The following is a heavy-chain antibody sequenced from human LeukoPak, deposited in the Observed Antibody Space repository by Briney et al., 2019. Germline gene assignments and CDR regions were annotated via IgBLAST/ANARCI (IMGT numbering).Heavy chain of an antibody. CDR1: GFTFSSYG. V-gene: IGHV3-30*18. CDR3: AKDSGRYCSGGSCSSAFDY. CDR2: ISYDGSNK. Sequence: GGSLRLSCAASGFTFSSYGMHWVRQAPGKGLEWVAVISYDGSNKYYADSVKGRFTISRDNSKNTLYLQMNSLRAEDTAVYYCAKDSGRYCSGGSCSSAFDYWGQGTLVTVSS. J-gene: IGHJ4*02. D-gene: IGHD2-15*01.